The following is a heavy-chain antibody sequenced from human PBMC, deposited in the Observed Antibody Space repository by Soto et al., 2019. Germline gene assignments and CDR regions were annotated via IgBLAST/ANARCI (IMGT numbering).Heavy chain of an antibody. CDR2: IVVVNGNT. Sequence: ELVQSGPEAREPGTSVKVSCRASGFSFGDSAVQWVRQGRGQRLEWIGWIVVVNGNTNYAQKFEGRVTLTRNASTCTSHMVLTSLSSEDTAVYFCAVTGLALRPLTEPTENGMDVWGQGTTVTVSS. CDR1: GFSFGDSA. J-gene: IGHJ6*02. D-gene: IGHD3-3*02. CDR3: AVTGLALRPLTEPTENGMDV. V-gene: IGHV1-58*01.